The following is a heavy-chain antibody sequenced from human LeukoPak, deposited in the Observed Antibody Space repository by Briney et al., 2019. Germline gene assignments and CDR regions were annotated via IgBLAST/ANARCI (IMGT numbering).Heavy chain of an antibody. Sequence: SETLSLTCTVSGGSISSGDYYWSWIRQPPGKGLEWIGYIYYSGSTYYNPSLKSRVTISVDTSKNQFSLKLSSVTAADTAVYYCARDLYYYDSSGYYYDYTPDIWGQGTMVTVSS. CDR1: GGSISSGDYY. CDR3: ARDLYYYDSSGYYYDYTPDI. J-gene: IGHJ3*02. V-gene: IGHV4-30-4*08. D-gene: IGHD3-22*01. CDR2: IYYSGST.